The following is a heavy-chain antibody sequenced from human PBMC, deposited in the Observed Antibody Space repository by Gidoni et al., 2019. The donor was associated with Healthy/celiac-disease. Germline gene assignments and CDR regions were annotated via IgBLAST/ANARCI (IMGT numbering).Heavy chain of an antibody. CDR3: ATYDSSGYSFDS. CDR1: CGSTSSGGYS. V-gene: IGHV4-30-2*01. J-gene: IGHJ4*02. Sequence: QLQLQESGSGLVKPSQTLSLTCAVSCGSTSSGGYSWSWIRQPPGKGLEWIGYIYHSGSTCYNPSLKSRVTISVDRSKNQFSLKLSSVTAADTAVYYCATYDSSGYSFDSWGQGTLVTVSS. CDR2: IYHSGST. D-gene: IGHD3-22*01.